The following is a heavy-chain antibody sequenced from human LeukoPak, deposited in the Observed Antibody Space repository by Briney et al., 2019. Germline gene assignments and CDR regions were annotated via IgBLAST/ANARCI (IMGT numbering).Heavy chain of an antibody. Sequence: GGSLRLSCAASGFTFRTYWMHWVRQAPGKGLVWVSHINPDGTTTSYADSVKGRFTISRDNAKDTVYLQMNSLRAEDTAVYYCARVSIGWYSFDYWGQGTLVTVSS. CDR1: GFTFRTYW. V-gene: IGHV3-74*01. J-gene: IGHJ4*02. CDR2: INPDGTTT. CDR3: ARVSIGWYSFDY. D-gene: IGHD6-19*01.